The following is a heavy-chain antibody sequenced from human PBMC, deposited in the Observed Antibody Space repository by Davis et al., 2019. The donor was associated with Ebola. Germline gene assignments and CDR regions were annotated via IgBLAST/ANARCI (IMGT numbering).Heavy chain of an antibody. J-gene: IGHJ6*04. D-gene: IGHD5-18*01. Sequence: SVKGRFTISRDNGKNSLYLQMNSLRAEDTAVYYCASSYGYSYVEQGYYYGMDVWGKGTTVTVSP. V-gene: IGHV3-21*01. CDR3: ASSYGYSYVEQGYYYGMDV.